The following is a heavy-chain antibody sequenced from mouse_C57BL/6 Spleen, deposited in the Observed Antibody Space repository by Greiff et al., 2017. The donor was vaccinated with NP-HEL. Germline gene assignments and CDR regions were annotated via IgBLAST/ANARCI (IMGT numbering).Heavy chain of an antibody. CDR3: ARSSYYSPDYAMDY. Sequence: QVQLQQPGAELVRPGSSVKLSCKASGYTFTSYWMDWVKQRPGQGLEWIGNIYPSDSETHYNQKFKDKATLTVDKSSSTAYMQLSSLTSEDSAVYYCARSSYYSPDYAMDYWGQGTSVTVSS. V-gene: IGHV1-61*01. J-gene: IGHJ4*01. CDR2: IYPSDSET. CDR1: GYTFTSYW. D-gene: IGHD2-12*01.